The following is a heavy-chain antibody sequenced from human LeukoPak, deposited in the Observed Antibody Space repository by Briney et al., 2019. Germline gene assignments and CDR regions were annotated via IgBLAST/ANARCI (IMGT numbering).Heavy chain of an antibody. Sequence: PSETLSLTCTVSGGSISSSSYYWGWIRQPPGKGLEWIGSIYYNGNTYYNPSLKSRVTISVDTSKNHFSLKLSSVAAADTAVYYCARKWFGELLGWFDPWGQGTLVTVSS. D-gene: IGHD3-10*01. CDR1: GGSISSSSYY. CDR2: IYYNGNT. V-gene: IGHV4-39*02. J-gene: IGHJ5*02. CDR3: ARKWFGELLGWFDP.